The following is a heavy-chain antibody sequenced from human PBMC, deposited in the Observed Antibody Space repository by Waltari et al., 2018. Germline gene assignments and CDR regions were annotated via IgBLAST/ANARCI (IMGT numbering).Heavy chain of an antibody. CDR2: ISGGGAST. Sequence: EVQRLESGGGLVQPGGSLRLPCAASGFTFSSYAMSWVRQAPGKGLEWVSAISGGGASTYHADSAKGRFTISRDNSKTALYLEVSRLRAEDTAIYYCAQPTEKRSGSDYSQPPFDCWGQGTLVTVSS. CDR1: GFTFSSYA. J-gene: IGHJ4*02. CDR3: AQPTEKRSGSDYSQPPFDC. D-gene: IGHD3-10*01. V-gene: IGHV3-23*01.